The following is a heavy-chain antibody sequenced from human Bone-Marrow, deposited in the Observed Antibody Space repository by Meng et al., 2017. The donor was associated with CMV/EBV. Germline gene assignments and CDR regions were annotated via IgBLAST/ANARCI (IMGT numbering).Heavy chain of an antibody. CDR3: AREWGAARAPLRYYYYYGMDV. CDR1: GGSISSSSYY. J-gene: IGHJ6*02. D-gene: IGHD6-6*01. Sequence: SETLSLTCTVSGGSISSSSYYWGWIRQPPGKGLEWIGSIYYSGSTYYNPSLKSRVTISVDTSKNQFSLKLSSVTAADTAGYYCAREWGAARAPLRYYYYYGMDVWGQGPTVTFYS. V-gene: IGHV4-39*07. CDR2: IYYSGST.